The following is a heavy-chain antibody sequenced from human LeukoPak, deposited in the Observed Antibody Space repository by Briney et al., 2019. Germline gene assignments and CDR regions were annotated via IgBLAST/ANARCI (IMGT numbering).Heavy chain of an antibody. CDR3: ASDRAYCSGGSCYSGLDY. V-gene: IGHV3-30-3*01. Sequence: GGSLRLSCAASGFTFTTYAMSWVRQAPGNGPEGVAVISYDGSNEYYADSVRGRFTISRDNSKNTVYLQMNSLRPEDTAVYYCASDRAYCSGGSCYSGLDYWGQGTLVTVSS. J-gene: IGHJ4*02. CDR1: GFTFTTYA. CDR2: ISYDGSNE. D-gene: IGHD2-15*01.